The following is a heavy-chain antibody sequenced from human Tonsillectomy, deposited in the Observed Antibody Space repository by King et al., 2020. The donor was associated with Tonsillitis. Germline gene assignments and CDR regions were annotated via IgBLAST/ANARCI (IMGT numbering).Heavy chain of an antibody. CDR3: AKDKVASMPRDAFDF. D-gene: IGHD5-12*01. V-gene: IGHV3-23*04. CDR1: GFTFSSYA. J-gene: IGHJ3*01. CDR2: ISGSGGST. Sequence: GQLVQSGGGLVQPGGSLRLSCAASGFTFSSYAMSWVRQAPGKGLEWVSAISGSGGSTYFADSVKGRFTISRGNSKNTVYLQMNSLRAEDTAVYYCAKDKVASMPRDAFDFWGQGTMVTVSS.